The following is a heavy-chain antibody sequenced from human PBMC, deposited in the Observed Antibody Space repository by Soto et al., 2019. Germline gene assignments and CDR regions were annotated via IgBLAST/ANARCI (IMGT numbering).Heavy chain of an antibody. CDR3: AKTHLYFSDSDYYYYGMDV. V-gene: IGHV3-30*18. J-gene: IGHJ6*02. D-gene: IGHD2-21*01. CDR2: ISYDGSNK. CDR1: GFTFSSYG. Sequence: GGSLSLSCAASGFTFSSYGMHWVRQAPGKGLEWVAVISYDGSNKYYADSVKGRFTISRDNSKNALYLQMNSLRAEDTAVYYCAKTHLYFSDSDYYYYGMDVWGQGTTVTVSS.